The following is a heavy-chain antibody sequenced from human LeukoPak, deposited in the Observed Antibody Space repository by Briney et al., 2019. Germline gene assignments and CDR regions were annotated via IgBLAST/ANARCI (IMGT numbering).Heavy chain of an antibody. CDR3: ARVDGSSSCPDY. CDR2: IKQDGSET. Sequence: PGGALRLSCAASGFTFSSYWMSWVRQAPGKGLEWVANIKQDGSETYYVDSVKGRFTISRDNAKNSLYPQMSGLRAEDTAVYYCARVDGSSSCPDYWGQGTLVTVSS. D-gene: IGHD6-13*01. J-gene: IGHJ4*02. CDR1: GFTFSSYW. V-gene: IGHV3-7*01.